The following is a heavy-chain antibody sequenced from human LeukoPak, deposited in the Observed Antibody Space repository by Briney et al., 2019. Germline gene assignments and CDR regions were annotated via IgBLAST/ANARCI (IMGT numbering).Heavy chain of an antibody. CDR2: IYYSGST. Sequence: SDTLSLTCTVSGDSISSYYWSWIRHPPGKGLEWIGYIYYSGSTNYNPSLKSRVTISVDTSKNQFSLKLGSVTAADTAVYYCARLHDYGDEGYFDYWGQGTLVTVSS. J-gene: IGHJ4*02. CDR3: ARLHDYGDEGYFDY. D-gene: IGHD4-17*01. CDR1: GDSISSYY. V-gene: IGHV4-59*07.